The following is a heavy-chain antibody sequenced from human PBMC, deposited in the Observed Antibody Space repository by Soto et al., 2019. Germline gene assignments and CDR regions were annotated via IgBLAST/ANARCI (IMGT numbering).Heavy chain of an antibody. J-gene: IGHJ6*02. D-gene: IGHD4-17*01. Sequence: QVQLVQSGAEVKKPGSSVKVSCKASGGSLSNYGISWVRQAPGQGLEWMGGIIPVLGTANYAQKFQGRVTITAEESTSIVYRGVTSLRSEETAVYYCARGDATKIVVTTYYGMDVWGQGTTVTVSS. CDR2: IIPVLGTA. V-gene: IGHV1-69*11. CDR3: ARGDATKIVVTTYYGMDV. CDR1: GGSLSNYG.